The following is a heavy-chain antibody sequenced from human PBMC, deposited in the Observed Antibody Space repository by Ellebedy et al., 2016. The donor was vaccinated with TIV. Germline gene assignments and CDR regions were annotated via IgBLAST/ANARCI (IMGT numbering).Heavy chain of an antibody. V-gene: IGHV4-4*02. Sequence: GSLRLSXAVSGDPITGSHWWSWVRQPPGRGLEWIGEIYPGRSANYNPSLKSRVAMSIDESQNGFSLKLTSVTAADTAVYYYARDLGSGRYPGHWGQGTLVTVSS. CDR1: GDPITGSHW. CDR2: IYPGRSA. D-gene: IGHD3-10*01. CDR3: ARDLGSGRYPGH. J-gene: IGHJ4*02.